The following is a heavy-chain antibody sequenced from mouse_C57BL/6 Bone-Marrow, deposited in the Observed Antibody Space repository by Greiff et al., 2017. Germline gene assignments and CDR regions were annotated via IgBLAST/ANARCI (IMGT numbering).Heavy chain of an antibody. J-gene: IGHJ3*01. Sequence: QVQLQQSGAELVKPGASVKISCKASGYAFSSYWMNWVKQRPGKGLEWIGQIYPGDGDTNSNGKFKGKATLTADKSSSTAYMQLSSLTSEDSAVYFCARSTGSSPWFAYWGQGTLVTVSA. CDR3: ARSTGSSPWFAY. CDR1: GYAFSSYW. D-gene: IGHD1-1*01. V-gene: IGHV1-80*01. CDR2: IYPGDGDT.